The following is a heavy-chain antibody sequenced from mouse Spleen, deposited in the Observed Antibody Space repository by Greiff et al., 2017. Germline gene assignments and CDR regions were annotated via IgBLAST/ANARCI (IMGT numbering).Heavy chain of an antibody. CDR3: TGGITTVSYAMDY. CDR1: GYTFTSYW. D-gene: IGHD1-1*01. J-gene: IGHJ4*01. CDR2: IYPGNSDT. V-gene: IGHV1-5*01. Sequence: EVQLQESGTVLARPGASVKMSCKTSGYTFTSYWMHWVKQRPGQGLEWIGAIYPGNSDTSYNQNFKGKAKLTAVTSASTAYMELSSLTNEDSAVYYCTGGITTVSYAMDYWGQGTSVTVSS.